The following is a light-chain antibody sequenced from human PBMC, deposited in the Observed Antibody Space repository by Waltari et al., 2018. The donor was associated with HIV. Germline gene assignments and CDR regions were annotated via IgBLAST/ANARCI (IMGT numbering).Light chain of an antibody. CDR1: HFGSHS. Sequence: SSVLTQPPSVSVAPGQTATLTCGRTHFGSHSVHWYQQKPGQAPLLVVYDDRDRPSGIPERFSGSNSGSTATLTITRVEAGDEADYYCQVWDSRSDHVLFGRGTKLTVL. CDR3: QVWDSRSDHVL. CDR2: DDR. V-gene: IGLV3-21*02. J-gene: IGLJ2*01.